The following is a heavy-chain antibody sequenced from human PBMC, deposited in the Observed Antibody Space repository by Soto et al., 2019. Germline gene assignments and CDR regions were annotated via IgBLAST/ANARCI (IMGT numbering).Heavy chain of an antibody. CDR3: TTGDF. V-gene: IGHV3-15*01. CDR2: IKSKSTGGTI. J-gene: IGHJ4*02. Sequence: EVQLVESGGGLVKPGGSLRLSCAASGFIFTNAYMSWVRQTPEKGLEWVARIKSKSTGGTIDYAAPVKGRFTISRDDYENTVSLQMNSLKAEDTALYYCTTGDFWGQGILGTVSS. CDR1: GFIFTNAY.